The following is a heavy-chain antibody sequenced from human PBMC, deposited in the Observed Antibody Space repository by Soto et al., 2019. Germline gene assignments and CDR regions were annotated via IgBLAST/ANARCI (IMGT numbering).Heavy chain of an antibody. CDR3: ARPARECSSPGCAN. Sequence: WGSLRLSCVVSGLTFRSYWMSWVRQAPGKGLEWVANINQDGSESYYVDSVKGRFTISRDNAKNSLYLQMTSLRAEDTAVYYCARPARECSSPGCANWGQGTLVTVSS. J-gene: IGHJ4*02. V-gene: IGHV3-7*01. D-gene: IGHD2-2*01. CDR1: GLTFRSYW. CDR2: INQDGSES.